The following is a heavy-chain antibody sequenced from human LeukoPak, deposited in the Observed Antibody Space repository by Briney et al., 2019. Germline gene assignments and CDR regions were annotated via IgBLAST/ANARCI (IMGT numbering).Heavy chain of an antibody. CDR3: VREQLWAFDI. CDR1: GYTFTSYG. V-gene: IGHV1-8*03. J-gene: IGHJ3*02. D-gene: IGHD6-13*01. Sequence: ASVKVPCKASGYTFTSYGISWVRQATGQGLEWMGWMNPNSGNTGYAQKFQGRVTITRNTSTSTAYMELSSLRSEDTAVYYCVREQLWAFDIWGQGTMVTVSS. CDR2: MNPNSGNT.